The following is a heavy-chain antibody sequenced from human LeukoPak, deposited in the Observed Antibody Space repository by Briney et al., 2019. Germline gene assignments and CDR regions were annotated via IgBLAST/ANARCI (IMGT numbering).Heavy chain of an antibody. Sequence: PGGSLRLSCAASGFTFSSYSMNWVRQAPGKGLEWVSYISSSSSTIYYADSVKGRFTISRDNAKNSLYLQMNSLRAEDTAVYYCAREAKPYYYYMDVWGKGTTVTVSS. J-gene: IGHJ6*03. V-gene: IGHV3-48*01. CDR1: GFTFSSYS. CDR2: ISSSSSTI. CDR3: AREAKPYYYYMDV.